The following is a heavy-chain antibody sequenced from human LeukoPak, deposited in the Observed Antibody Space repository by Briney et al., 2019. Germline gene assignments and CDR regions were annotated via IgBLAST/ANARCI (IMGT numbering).Heavy chain of an antibody. D-gene: IGHD2-2*02. Sequence: PSETLSLTCSVSDGSISNYYWTWVRQPPGKGLEYIGCFFNSGSTNYNPSLKSRVTMSVDTSKNQFSLKLSSVTAADTAVYYCARSLGYCSSTSCYTAEWYYYYYYMDVWGKGTTVTVSS. CDR1: DGSISNYY. V-gene: IGHV4-59*12. CDR3: ARSLGYCSSTSCYTAEWYYYYYYMDV. J-gene: IGHJ6*03. CDR2: FFNSGST.